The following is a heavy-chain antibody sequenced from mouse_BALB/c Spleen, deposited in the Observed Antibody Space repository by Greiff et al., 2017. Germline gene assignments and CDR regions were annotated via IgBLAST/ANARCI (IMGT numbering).Heavy chain of an antibody. CDR1: GYTFTSYV. J-gene: IGHJ2*01. D-gene: IGHD1-2*01. CDR2: INPYNDGT. V-gene: IGHV1-14*01. CDR3: ARGITTAHFDY. Sequence: VQLKESGPELVKPGASVKMSCKASGYTFTSYVMHWVKQKPGQGLEWIGYINPYNDGTKYNEKFKGKATLTSDKSSSTAYMELSSLTSEDSAVYYCARGITTAHFDYWGQGTTLTVSS.